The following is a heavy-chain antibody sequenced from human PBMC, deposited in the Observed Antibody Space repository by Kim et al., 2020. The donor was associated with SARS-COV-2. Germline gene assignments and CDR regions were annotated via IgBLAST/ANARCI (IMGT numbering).Heavy chain of an antibody. J-gene: IGHJ4*02. Sequence: SRKFQGRVTITRDTSASTAYMELSSLRSEDTAVYYCARGGWQGIAAAGDYWGQGTLVTVSS. D-gene: IGHD6-13*01. CDR3: ARGGWQGIAAAGDY. V-gene: IGHV1-3*01.